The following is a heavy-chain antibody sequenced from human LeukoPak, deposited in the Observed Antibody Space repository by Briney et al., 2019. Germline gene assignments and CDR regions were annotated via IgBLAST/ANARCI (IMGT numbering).Heavy chain of an antibody. CDR2: ISSSGRT. CDR3: ARGLQNSGTSDY. D-gene: IGHD3-10*01. V-gene: IGHV4-4*07. Sequence: SETLSLTCTVSGGSISGFYWSWIRQPAEKGLEWIGRISSSGRTNYNPSLKSRVTMSVDTSKNQFSLKLTSVTAADTAVYYCARGLQNSGTSDYWGQGTLVTVSS. CDR1: GGSISGFY. J-gene: IGHJ4*02.